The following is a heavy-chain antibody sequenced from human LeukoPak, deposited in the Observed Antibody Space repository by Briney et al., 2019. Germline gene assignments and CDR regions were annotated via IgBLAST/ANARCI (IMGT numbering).Heavy chain of an antibody. CDR2: ISDNGGMT. Sequence: GGSLRLSCSASGITFSSHAMHWVRQAPGKGLEYLSGISDNGGMTFYADSVKGRFTISRDNSINTLYLQMSSLRGEDTAVYYCYVSGWTDDIDIWGQGTLVTVSS. CDR3: YVSGWTDDIDI. J-gene: IGHJ4*02. CDR1: GITFSSHA. V-gene: IGHV3-64D*06. D-gene: IGHD6-19*01.